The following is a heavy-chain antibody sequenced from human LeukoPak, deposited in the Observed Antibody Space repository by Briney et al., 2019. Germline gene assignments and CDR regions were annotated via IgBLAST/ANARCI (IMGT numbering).Heavy chain of an antibody. Sequence: SETLSLTCAVYGGSFSGYYWSWIRQPPGKGLEWIGEINHSGSTNYNPSLKSRVTISVDTSKNQFSLQLNSVTAADTAVYYCARGGRIAAAGTGYFDYWGQGTLVTVSS. J-gene: IGHJ4*02. CDR2: INHSGST. V-gene: IGHV4-34*01. CDR3: ARGGRIAAAGTGYFDY. CDR1: GGSFSGYY. D-gene: IGHD6-13*01.